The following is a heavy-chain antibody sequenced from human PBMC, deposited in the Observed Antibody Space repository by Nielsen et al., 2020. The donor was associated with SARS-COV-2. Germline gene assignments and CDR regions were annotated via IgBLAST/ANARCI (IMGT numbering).Heavy chain of an antibody. Sequence: WIRQSPSRGLEWLGRTYYRSKWYNDYAVSVKSRITINPDTSKNQFSLQLNSVTPEDTAVYYCARGTYVVVVPAASRGYYYYYKDVWGKGTTVTVSS. CDR3: ARGTYVVVVPAASRGYYYYYKDV. J-gene: IGHJ6*03. CDR2: TYYRSKWYN. D-gene: IGHD2-2*01. V-gene: IGHV6-1*01.